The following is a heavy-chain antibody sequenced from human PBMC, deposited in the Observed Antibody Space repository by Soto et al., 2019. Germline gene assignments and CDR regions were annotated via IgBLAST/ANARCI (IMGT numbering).Heavy chain of an antibody. Sequence: SETLSLTCSVSGDSVSSGTTFWSWIRQPPGKGLEWIGQISALGSSYYNPSLKSRATVLKDASKNQFSLRLTSVTAADTAMYFCARDGHYDVVTGSLGLDYWGQEIMVTVSS. D-gene: IGHD2-21*02. CDR3: ARDGHYDVVTGSLGLDY. V-gene: IGHV4-61*01. CDR1: GDSVSSGTTF. J-gene: IGHJ4*02. CDR2: ISALGSS.